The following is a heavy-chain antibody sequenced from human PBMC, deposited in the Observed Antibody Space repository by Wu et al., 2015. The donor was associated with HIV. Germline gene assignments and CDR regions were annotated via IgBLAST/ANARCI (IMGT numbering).Heavy chain of an antibody. J-gene: IGHJ4*02. D-gene: IGHD4-11*01. CDR2: INPNSGVT. V-gene: IGHV1-2*02. Sequence: QVQLVQSGAEVKKPGASVKVSCKASGYTFTGYYIHWVRQSPGQGLEWMGWINPNSGVTNYAQKLQGRVTVTRDTSINTVYMELSRLRSDDTAVFYCARLQSLHGLYSNADYWGQGTLVTVSS. CDR1: GYTFTGYY. CDR3: ARLQSLHGLYSNADY.